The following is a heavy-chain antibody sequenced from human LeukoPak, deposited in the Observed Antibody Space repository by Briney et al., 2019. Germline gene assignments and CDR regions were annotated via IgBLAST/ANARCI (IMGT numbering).Heavy chain of an antibody. Sequence: SETLSLTCTVSCDSISSYYWSWLRQPPGKRLEWIGYIYYSGTTTYNPSLESRVTISVDTSKNKYSLRLSSVTAADPAVYSCARIQSSASPFDYWGQGTLVTVSS. V-gene: IGHV4-59*01. CDR3: ARIQSSASPFDY. CDR1: CDSISSYY. CDR2: IYYSGTT. J-gene: IGHJ4*02. D-gene: IGHD2-2*01.